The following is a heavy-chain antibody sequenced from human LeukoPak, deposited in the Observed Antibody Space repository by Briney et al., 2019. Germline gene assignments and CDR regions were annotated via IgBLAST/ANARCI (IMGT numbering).Heavy chain of an antibody. V-gene: IGHV3-48*03. D-gene: IGHD3-22*01. CDR1: GFTFSSYE. CDR2: ISSSGSTI. J-gene: IGHJ4*02. Sequence: GGSLRLSCAASGFTFSSYEMNWVRQAPGKGLEWVSYISSSGSTIYYADSVKGRFTISRDNAKNSLYLQMNGLRAEDTAVYYCARSGLIPEYYYDSSGYPTYFDYWGQGTLVTVSS. CDR3: ARSGLIPEYYYDSSGYPTYFDY.